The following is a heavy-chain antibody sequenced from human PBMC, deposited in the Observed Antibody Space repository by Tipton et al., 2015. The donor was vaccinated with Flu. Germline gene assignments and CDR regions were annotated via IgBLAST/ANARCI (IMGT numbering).Heavy chain of an antibody. D-gene: IGHD6-13*01. CDR3: VRRVAVTGIYGFDL. V-gene: IGHV4-59*01. CDR2: VYYTRST. J-gene: IGHJ3*01. Sequence: TLSLTCTVSGGSMNSYYWSWIRQPPGKELEWIGYVYYTRSTNYNPSLKSRVTMSVDTSKKQFSLNLSTVTAADTAVYFCVRRVAVTGIYGFDLWGQGTFVHVSS. CDR1: GGSMNSYY.